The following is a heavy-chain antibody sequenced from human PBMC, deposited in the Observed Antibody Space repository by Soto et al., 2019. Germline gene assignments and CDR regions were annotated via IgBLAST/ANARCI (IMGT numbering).Heavy chain of an antibody. J-gene: IGHJ6*02. CDR3: ARQLCSSQYYSGLDV. D-gene: IGHD6-13*01. CDR1: GDSVSSNNGA. V-gene: IGHV6-1*01. Sequence: PSQTLSLTCAISGDSVSSNNGAWNWLRQSPSRGLEWLGRTYYRSQWYNNYAPSVRSRITINPDTSKNQVSLQLNSVTPEDTAVYFCARQLCSSQYYSGLDVWGQGTTATVSS. CDR2: TYYRSQWYN.